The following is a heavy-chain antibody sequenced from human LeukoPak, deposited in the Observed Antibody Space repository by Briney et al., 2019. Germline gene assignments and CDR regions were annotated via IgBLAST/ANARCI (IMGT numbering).Heavy chain of an antibody. J-gene: IGHJ6*02. CDR2: IKQDGSEK. D-gene: IGHD1-26*01. CDR1: GFTFSSYW. Sequence: GGSLRLSCAAPGFTFSSYWMSWVRQAPGKGLEWVANIKQDGSEKYYVDSVKGRFTISRDNAKNSLYLQMNSLRAEDTAVYYCARAYQWSLTPGGIYYYYYYGMDVWGQGTTVTVSS. CDR3: ARAYQWSLTPGGIYYYYYYGMDV. V-gene: IGHV3-7*01.